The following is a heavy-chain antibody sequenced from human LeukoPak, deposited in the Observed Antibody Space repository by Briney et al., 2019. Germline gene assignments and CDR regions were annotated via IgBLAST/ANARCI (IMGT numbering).Heavy chain of an antibody. CDR2: IYYSGST. J-gene: IGHJ4*02. CDR1: GGSISSSSYY. D-gene: IGHD2-2*01. Sequence: SETLSLTCTVSGGSISSSSYYWGWIRQPPGKGLEWIGSIYYSGSTYYNPSLKSRVTISVDTSKNQFSLKLSSVTAADTAVYYCARDRFRSTSWTDYWGQGTLVTVSS. CDR3: ARDRFRSTSWTDY. V-gene: IGHV4-39*07.